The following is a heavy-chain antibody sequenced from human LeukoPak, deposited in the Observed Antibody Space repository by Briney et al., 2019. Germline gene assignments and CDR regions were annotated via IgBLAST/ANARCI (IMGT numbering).Heavy chain of an antibody. Sequence: GSSVKVSCKASGGTFSSYAISWVRQAPGQGLEWMGGIIPIFGTANYAQKFQGRVTITTDKSTSTAYMELSSLRSEDTAVYYCARDTAKRDAFDIWGQGTMVTVSS. D-gene: IGHD5-18*01. V-gene: IGHV1-69*05. CDR2: IIPIFGTA. CDR1: GGTFSSYA. J-gene: IGHJ3*02. CDR3: ARDTAKRDAFDI.